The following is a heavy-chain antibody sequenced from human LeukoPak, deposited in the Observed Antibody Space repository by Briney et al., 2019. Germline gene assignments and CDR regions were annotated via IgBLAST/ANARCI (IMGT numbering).Heavy chain of an antibody. CDR2: INPSGGTT. Sequence: GASVKVSCKASGYTFTSYYMHWVRQAPGQGLEWMGVINPSGGTTSCAQKFQGRVTVTRDTSASTVYMQLSSLRSEDTAVYYCARYDSGSTDYWGQGTLVTVSS. CDR1: GYTFTSYY. CDR3: ARYDSGSTDY. J-gene: IGHJ4*02. D-gene: IGHD3-22*01. V-gene: IGHV1-46*01.